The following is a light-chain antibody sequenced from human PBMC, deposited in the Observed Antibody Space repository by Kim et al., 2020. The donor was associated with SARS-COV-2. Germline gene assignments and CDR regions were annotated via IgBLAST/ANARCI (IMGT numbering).Light chain of an antibody. J-gene: IGKJ5*01. Sequence: DIQMTQSPSSLSASVGDRVTITCRANEAISDYVAWFQQIPGKAPKSLIYGASRLQSGVPLRFSGSGFGTEFTLIINNLQPEDFAIYYCQQYNNFPITFGQGTRLEIK. V-gene: IGKV1-16*01. CDR1: EAISDY. CDR2: GAS. CDR3: QQYNNFPIT.